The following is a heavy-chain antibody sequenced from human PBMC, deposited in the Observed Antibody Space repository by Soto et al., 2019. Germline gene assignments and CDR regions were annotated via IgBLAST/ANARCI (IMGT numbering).Heavy chain of an antibody. CDR2: IYYSGST. V-gene: IGHV4-34*01. CDR3: ARHAGYCSGGSCYSEWFDP. D-gene: IGHD2-15*01. CDR1: GGSFRDYY. Sequence: PSETLSLTCAVYGGSFRDYYWSWVRQPPGKGLEWIGSIYYSGSTYYNPSLKSRVTISVDTSKNQFSLKLSSVTAADTAVYYCARHAGYCSGGSCYSEWFDPWGQGTLVTVSS. J-gene: IGHJ5*02.